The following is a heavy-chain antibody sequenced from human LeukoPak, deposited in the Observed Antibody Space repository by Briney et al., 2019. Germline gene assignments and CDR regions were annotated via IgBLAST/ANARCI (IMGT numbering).Heavy chain of an antibody. CDR2: ISSDGSST. CDR3: AREGVATTSFDY. D-gene: IGHD5-12*01. CDR1: GFTFSTYW. J-gene: IGHJ4*02. Sequence: GGSRRLSCAASGFTFSTYWIHWVRQAPGKGLVWVSRISSDGSSTTYADSVKGRFTISRDNAKNTLYLQMNSLRAGDRAVYSCAREGVATTSFDYWGQGTLVTVSS. V-gene: IGHV3-74*01.